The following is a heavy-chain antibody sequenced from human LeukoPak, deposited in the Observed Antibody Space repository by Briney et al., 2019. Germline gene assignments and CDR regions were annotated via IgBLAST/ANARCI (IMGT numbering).Heavy chain of an antibody. CDR1: GGTFSSYA. V-gene: IGHV1-69*13. D-gene: IGHD2-8*01. Sequence: SVKVSCKASGGTFSSYAISWVRQAPGQGLEWMGGIIPIFGTANYAQKFQGRVTITADESTSTAYMELSSLRSEDTAVYYCARGLPRKGYCTNGVCYQVPDYWGQGTLVIVSS. CDR2: IIPIFGTA. J-gene: IGHJ4*02. CDR3: ARGLPRKGYCTNGVCYQVPDY.